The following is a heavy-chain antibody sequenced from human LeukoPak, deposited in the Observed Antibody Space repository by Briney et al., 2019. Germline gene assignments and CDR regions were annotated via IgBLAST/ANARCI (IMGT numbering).Heavy chain of an antibody. J-gene: IGHJ5*02. D-gene: IGHD4-11*01. Sequence: GASVKVSCKASGYAFSNNDINWVRQATGQGLEWMGWMNPNSGNTDYAQKFQGRVTITRNTSISTAYMELSSLRSEDTAVYYCARGRATVTTHWVDPWGQGTLVTVSS. CDR2: MNPNSGNT. V-gene: IGHV1-8*03. CDR1: GYAFSNND. CDR3: ARGRATVTTHWVDP.